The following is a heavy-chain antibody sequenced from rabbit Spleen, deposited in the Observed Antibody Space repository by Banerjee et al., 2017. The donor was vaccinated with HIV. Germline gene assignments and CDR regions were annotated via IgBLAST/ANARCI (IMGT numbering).Heavy chain of an antibody. CDR1: GFSFNSGYD. CDR3: ARAIVPWLGLTRLDL. D-gene: IGHD4-1*01. CDR2: IYAAKGST. Sequence: QEQLVESGGGLVQPEGSLTLTCTASGFSFNSGYDMCWVRQAPGKGLEWIGIIYAAKGSTDYASWVNGRFTISSDNAQSTVDLKMTSLTAADTATYFCARAIVPWLGLTRLDLWGQGTLVTVS. V-gene: IGHV1S47*01. J-gene: IGHJ3*01.